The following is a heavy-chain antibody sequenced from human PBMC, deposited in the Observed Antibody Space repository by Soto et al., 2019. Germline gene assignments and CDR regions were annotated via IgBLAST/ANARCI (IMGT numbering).Heavy chain of an antibody. Sequence: GGSLRLSCSASGFTFSSSAMHWVRQAPGKGLEYVSAISSNGGSTYYADSVRGRFTISRDNSKNTLYLQLSSLRAEDTAVYYCEKESFDDEDPWGQGTRVSGAS. V-gene: IGHV3-64D*06. D-gene: IGHD3-9*01. CDR1: GFTFSSSA. J-gene: IGHJ5*02. CDR2: ISSNGGST. CDR3: EKESFDDEDP.